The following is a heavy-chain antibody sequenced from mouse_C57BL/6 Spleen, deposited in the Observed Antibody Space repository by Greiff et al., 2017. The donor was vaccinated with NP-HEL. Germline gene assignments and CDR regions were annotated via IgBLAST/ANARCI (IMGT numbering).Heavy chain of an antibody. V-gene: IGHV5-9*01. D-gene: IGHD2-5*01. CDR1: GFTFSSYT. Sequence: EVKLMESGGGLVKPGGSLKLSCAASGFTFSSYTMSWVRQTPEKRLEWVATISGGGGNTYYPDSVKGRFTISRDNAKNTLYLQMSSLRSEDTALYNCARRIVTSRVWYFDVWGTGTTVTVSS. J-gene: IGHJ1*03. CDR3: ARRIVTSRVWYFDV. CDR2: ISGGGGNT.